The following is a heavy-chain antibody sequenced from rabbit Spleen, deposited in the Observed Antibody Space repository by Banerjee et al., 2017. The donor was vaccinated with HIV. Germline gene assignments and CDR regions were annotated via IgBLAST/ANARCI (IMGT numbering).Heavy chain of an antibody. V-gene: IGHV1S40*01. D-gene: IGHD1-1*01. CDR3: ARDLTGIIGWNFGL. Sequence: QSLEESGGDLVKPGASLTLTCTASGVSFSGNSYMCWVRQAPGKGLEWIACIDSGGSGFTYFASWAKGRFTISKASSTTVTLQMTSLTAADTATYFCARDLTGIIGWNFGLWGQGTLVTVS. CDR1: GVSFSGNSY. J-gene: IGHJ4*01. CDR2: IDSGGSGFT.